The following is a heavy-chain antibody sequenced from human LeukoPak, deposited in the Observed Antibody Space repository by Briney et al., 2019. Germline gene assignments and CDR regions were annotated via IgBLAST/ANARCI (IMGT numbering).Heavy chain of an antibody. CDR1: GYTFTGYY. Sequence: ASVKVSCKASGYTFTGYYMHWVRQAPGQGLEWMGWINPNSGGTNYAQKFQGRVTMTRNTSVSTAYMELSSLRSEDTAVYYCARGPDDSNGGFDYWGQGTLVTVSS. CDR2: INPNSGGT. V-gene: IGHV1-2*02. CDR3: ARGPDDSNGGFDY. J-gene: IGHJ4*02. D-gene: IGHD3-22*01.